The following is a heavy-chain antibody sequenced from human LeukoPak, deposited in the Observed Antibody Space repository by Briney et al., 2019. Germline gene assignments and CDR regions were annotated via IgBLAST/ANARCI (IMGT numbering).Heavy chain of an antibody. CDR3: ARGTYHFIDY. CDR1: GFTFSSYA. V-gene: IGHV3-30*04. Sequence: PGGSLRLSCAASGFTFSSYAMHWVRQAPGKGLEWVAVISYDGSNKYYADSVKGRFTISRDNSKNTLYLQMNSLRAEDTAVYYCARGTYHFIDYWGQGTLVTVSS. J-gene: IGHJ4*02. CDR2: ISYDGSNK. D-gene: IGHD3-10*01.